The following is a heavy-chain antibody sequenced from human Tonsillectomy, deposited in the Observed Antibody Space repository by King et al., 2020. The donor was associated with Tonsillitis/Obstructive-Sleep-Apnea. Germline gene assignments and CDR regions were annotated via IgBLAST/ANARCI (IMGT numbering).Heavy chain of an antibody. CDR3: ARGWGRVEPKLYYYYYYMDV. J-gene: IGHJ6*03. CDR2: IIPIFGTA. D-gene: IGHD1-14*01. Sequence: QLVQSGAEVKKPGSSVKVSCKASGGTFSSYAISWVRQAPGQGLEWMGGIIPIFGTANYAQKFQGRVTITADESTSTAYMELSSLRSEDTAVYYCARGWGRVEPKLYYYYYYMDVWGKGTTVTVSS. V-gene: IGHV1-69*01. CDR1: GGTFSSYA.